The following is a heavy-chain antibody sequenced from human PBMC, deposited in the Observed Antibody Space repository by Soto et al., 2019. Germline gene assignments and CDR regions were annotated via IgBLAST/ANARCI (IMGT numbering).Heavy chain of an antibody. CDR3: ARTTAVPNTLRSGYFFDY. CDR1: GGSVSDKTYY. J-gene: IGHJ4*02. V-gene: IGHV4-61*01. Sequence: PSETLSLTCSVSGGSVSDKTYYWSWIRQPPGKRLEWIGYVYYSGTNNYNPSLKRRVTISVDLSKNRFSLILSSVTTADTALYYCARTTAVPNTLRSGYFFDYWGQGTLVTVSS. CDR2: VYYSGTN. D-gene: IGHD4-17*01.